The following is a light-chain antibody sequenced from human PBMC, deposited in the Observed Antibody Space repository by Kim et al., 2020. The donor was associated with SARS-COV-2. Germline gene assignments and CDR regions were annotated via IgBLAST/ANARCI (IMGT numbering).Light chain of an antibody. V-gene: IGKV3-15*01. CDR3: QQYNNWPYT. Sequence: SVSPGERFALFCRASRSINRHLAWYQMKPGQAPRLFVYGVSTRATGIPARFSVSGSATEFTLTISSLQSEDFAVYYCQQYNNWPYTFGQGTKLEI. CDR2: GVS. J-gene: IGKJ2*01. CDR1: RSINRH.